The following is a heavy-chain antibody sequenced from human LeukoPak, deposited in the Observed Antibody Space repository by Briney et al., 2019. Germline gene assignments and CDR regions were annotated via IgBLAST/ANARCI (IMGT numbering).Heavy chain of an antibody. CDR3: ARDSQWFPHGMDV. D-gene: IGHD3-22*01. V-gene: IGHV3-33*01. Sequence: GGSLRLSCAASGFTFSSYGMHWVRQAPGKGLEWVAVIWYDGSNKYYADSVKGRFTISRDNSKNTLYLQMNSLRAEDTAVYYCARDSQWFPHGMDVWGQGTTVTVSS. CDR2: IWYDGSNK. J-gene: IGHJ6*02. CDR1: GFTFSSYG.